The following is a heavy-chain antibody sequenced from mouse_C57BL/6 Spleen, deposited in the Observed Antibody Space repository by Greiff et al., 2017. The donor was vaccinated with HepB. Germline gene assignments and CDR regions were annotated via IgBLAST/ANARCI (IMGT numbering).Heavy chain of an antibody. CDR2: IYPRSGNT. V-gene: IGHV1-81*01. CDR3: LYDGDYYYAMDY. J-gene: IGHJ4*01. CDR1: GYTFTSYG. Sequence: VQLQQSGAELARPGASVKLSCKASGYTFTSYGISWVKQRTGQGLEWIGEIYPRSGNTYYNEKFKGKATLTADKASSTAYMELRSLTSEDSAVYFCLYDGDYYYAMDYWGQGTSVTVSS. D-gene: IGHD2-3*01.